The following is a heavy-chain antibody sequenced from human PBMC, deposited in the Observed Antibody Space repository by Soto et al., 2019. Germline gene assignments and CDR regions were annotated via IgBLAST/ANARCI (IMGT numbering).Heavy chain of an antibody. V-gene: IGHV3-23*01. CDR3: ARDRVLRFLEWQYYFDY. Sequence: EVQLLESGGGLVQPGGSLRLSCAASGFTFSSYAMSWVRQAPGKGLEWVSAISGSGGSTYYADSVKGRFTISRDNSKNTLYLQMNSLRAEDTAVYYCARDRVLRFLEWQYYFDYWGQGTLVTVSS. J-gene: IGHJ4*02. CDR2: ISGSGGST. D-gene: IGHD3-3*01. CDR1: GFTFSSYA.